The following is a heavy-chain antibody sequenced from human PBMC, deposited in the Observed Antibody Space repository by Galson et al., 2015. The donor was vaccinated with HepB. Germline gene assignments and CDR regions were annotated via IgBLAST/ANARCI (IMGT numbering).Heavy chain of an antibody. CDR2: MNPNSGNT. J-gene: IGHJ5*02. D-gene: IGHD1-14*01. Sequence: SVKVSCKASGYTFSSYDINWVRQATGQGLEWMGWMNPNSGNTGYAQKFQGRVTMTRDTSISTAYMELSSLRSEDTAVYYCARGRIARNWFDPWGQGTLVTVSS. V-gene: IGHV1-8*01. CDR1: GYTFSSYD. CDR3: ARGRIARNWFDP.